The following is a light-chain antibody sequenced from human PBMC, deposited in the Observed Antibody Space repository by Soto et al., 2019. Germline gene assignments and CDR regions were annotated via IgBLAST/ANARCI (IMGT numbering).Light chain of an antibody. CDR3: HHSNSFPGT. Sequence: DGQMTKAPSFLCASVGERVTIAYLTVQSVNTYLHWYQQKPGKAPNLLIYVASNLHSGVPSRFSGSGSGTAFSLTISSLQPEDFATYYCHHSNSFPGTFGHGGKVDIK. J-gene: IGKJ1*01. CDR2: VAS. CDR1: QSVNTY. V-gene: IGKV1-39*01.